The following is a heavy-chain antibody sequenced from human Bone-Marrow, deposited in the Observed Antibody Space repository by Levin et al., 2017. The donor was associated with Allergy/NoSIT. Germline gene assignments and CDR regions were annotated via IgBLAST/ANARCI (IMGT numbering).Heavy chain of an antibody. J-gene: IGHJ6*03. CDR3: ARGPLSSGWYYLMDV. Sequence: GGSLRLSCAASGFTFSAYDMHWVRQATGKGLEWVSGIGTAGDTYYPGSVKGRFTISRENAKNSLFLQMSSLRVGDTAVYYCARGPLSSGWYYLMDVWGKGTTVTVSS. D-gene: IGHD6-25*01. CDR1: GFTFSAYD. V-gene: IGHV3-13*04. CDR2: IGTAGDT.